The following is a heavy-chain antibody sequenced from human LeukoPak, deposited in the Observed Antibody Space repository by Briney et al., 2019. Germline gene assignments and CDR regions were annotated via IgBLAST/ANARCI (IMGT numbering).Heavy chain of an antibody. J-gene: IGHJ3*02. V-gene: IGHV3-13*01. CDR1: GFTFSSYD. D-gene: IGHD4-23*01. CDR3: ARAQTGLDYGGNGDAFDI. Sequence: GGSLRLSCATSGFTFSSYDMHWVRQATGKGLEWASAIGTAGDTYYPGSVKGRFTISRENAKNSLYLQMNSLRAGNTAVYYCARAQTGLDYGGNGDAFDIWGQGTMVTVSS. CDR2: IGTAGDT.